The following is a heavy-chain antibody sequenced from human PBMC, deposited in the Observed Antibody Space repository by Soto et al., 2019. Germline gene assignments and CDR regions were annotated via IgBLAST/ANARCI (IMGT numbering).Heavy chain of an antibody. V-gene: IGHV3-30*18. J-gene: IGHJ4*02. CDR1: GFTFSSYG. D-gene: IGHD3-22*01. CDR3: AKERARSIVVVIDTYFDY. CDR2: ISYDGSNK. Sequence: GGSLRLSCAASGFTFSSYGMHWVRQAPGKGLEWVAVISYDGSNKYYADSVKGRFTISRDNSKNTLYLQMNSLGAEDTAVYYCAKERARSIVVVIDTYFDYWGQGTLVTVSS.